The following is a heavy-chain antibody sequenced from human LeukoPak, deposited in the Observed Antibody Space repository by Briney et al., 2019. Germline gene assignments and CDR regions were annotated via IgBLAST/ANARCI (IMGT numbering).Heavy chain of an antibody. Sequence: GRSLRLSCAASGFTFSSYAMSLVRQAPGKGLEWVSAISGSGGSTYYADSVKGRFTISRDNSKNTLYLQMNSLRAEDTAVYYCARTIGQWELLIPTFDYWGQGTLVTVSS. D-gene: IGHD1-26*01. J-gene: IGHJ4*02. CDR1: GFTFSSYA. V-gene: IGHV3-23*01. CDR3: ARTIGQWELLIPTFDY. CDR2: ISGSGGST.